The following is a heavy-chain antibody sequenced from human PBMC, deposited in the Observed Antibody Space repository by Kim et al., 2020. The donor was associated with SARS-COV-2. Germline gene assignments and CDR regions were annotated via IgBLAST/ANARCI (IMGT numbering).Heavy chain of an antibody. J-gene: IGHJ6*03. D-gene: IGHD5-12*01. Sequence: AQKLQGRHTMTTDTSTSKAYMELRSLRSDDTAVYYCARSWNYYYMDVWGKGTTVTVSS. CDR3: ARSWNYYYMDV. V-gene: IGHV1-18*01.